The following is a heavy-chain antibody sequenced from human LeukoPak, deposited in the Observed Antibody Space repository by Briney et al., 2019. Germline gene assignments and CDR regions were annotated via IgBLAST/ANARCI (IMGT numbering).Heavy chain of an antibody. CDR3: ARTYCSGGSCYFYYYGMDV. CDR1: GFTFSSYA. J-gene: IGHJ6*02. V-gene: IGHV3-30-3*01. D-gene: IGHD2-15*01. CDR2: ISYDGSNK. Sequence: GGSLRLSCAASGFTFSSYAMHWVRLAPGKGPEWVAVISYDGSNKYYADSVKGRFTISRDNSKNTLYLQMNSLRAEDTAVYYCARTYCSGGSCYFYYYGMDVWGQGTTVTVSS.